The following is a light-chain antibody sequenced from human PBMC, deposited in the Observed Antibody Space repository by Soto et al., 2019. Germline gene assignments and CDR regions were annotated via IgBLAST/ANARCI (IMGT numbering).Light chain of an antibody. CDR3: SSYTSTSTVV. Sequence: QSALTQPASVSGSPGQSITISCTGTSSDVGGYDFVSWYQHHPGKATKLMIYGVSYRPSGVSYRFSGSKSGDTASLTISGLQAEDEADYYCSSYTSTSTVVFGGGTKLTVL. CDR2: GVS. J-gene: IGLJ2*01. V-gene: IGLV2-14*03. CDR1: SSDVGGYDF.